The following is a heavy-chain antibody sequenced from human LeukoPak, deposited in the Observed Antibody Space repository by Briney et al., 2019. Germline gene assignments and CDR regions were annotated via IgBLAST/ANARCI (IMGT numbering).Heavy chain of an antibody. CDR3: SRDGEVTGETFDY. J-gene: IGHJ4*02. D-gene: IGHD2-21*02. V-gene: IGHV3-30*15. Sequence: PGRSLTLTCAACGFTFSRFAMHGVRQATGKGLEGVAVMSSDGRKEYYADSVKGRFTISRDNSKSTQFLQMSSLRPEDTAVYYCSRDGEVTGETFDYWGQGTLVTVSS. CDR1: GFTFSRFA. CDR2: MSSDGRKE.